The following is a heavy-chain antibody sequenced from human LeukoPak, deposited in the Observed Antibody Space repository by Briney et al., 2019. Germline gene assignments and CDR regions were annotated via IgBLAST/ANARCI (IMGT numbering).Heavy chain of an antibody. Sequence: SETLSLTCAVYGGSFSGYYWSWIRQPPGKGLEWIGEINHSGSTNYNPSLKSRVIISVDTSKNQFSLKLSSVTAADTAVYYCARGGRQFYYYYYGMDVWGQGTTVTVSS. J-gene: IGHJ6*02. V-gene: IGHV4-34*01. CDR3: ARGGRQFYYYYYGMDV. CDR1: GGSFSGYY. CDR2: INHSGST.